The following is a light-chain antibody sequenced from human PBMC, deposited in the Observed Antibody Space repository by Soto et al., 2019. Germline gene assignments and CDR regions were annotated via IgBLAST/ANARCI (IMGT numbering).Light chain of an antibody. Sequence: QSALTQPPSASGSPGQSVTISCTGTSSDVGGYNYVYWYQQHPGKAPKLMIYEVTKRPSGVPDRFSGSKSGNTASLAVSGLQAEDEADNYCSSYADSNSYVFGTGTKVTVL. CDR1: SSDVGGYNY. V-gene: IGLV2-8*01. CDR2: EVT. CDR3: SSYADSNSYV. J-gene: IGLJ1*01.